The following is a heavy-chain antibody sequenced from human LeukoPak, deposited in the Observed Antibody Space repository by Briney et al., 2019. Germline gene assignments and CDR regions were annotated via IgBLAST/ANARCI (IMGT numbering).Heavy chain of an antibody. J-gene: IGHJ1*01. D-gene: IGHD3-10*01. V-gene: IGHV3-23*01. CDR2: VRGDGET. CDR3: AKASWVSGADAVL. Sequence: GEPLTHSCAPSGFTYKNYAMSWLRHAPARGLEVVASVRGDGETLYAGSVRVRFALSRDDSRNSVYLHLTDLRVGDSAVYYCAKASWVSGADAVLWGRGTVVTVS. CDR1: GFTYKNYA.